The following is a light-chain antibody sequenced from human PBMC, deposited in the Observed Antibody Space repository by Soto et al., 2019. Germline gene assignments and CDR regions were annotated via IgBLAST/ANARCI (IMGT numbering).Light chain of an antibody. Sequence: DIQLTQSPSFLSASIGDRVIITCRASRGIASYLAWYQQNPGKAPKLLISAASTLQSGVPSRFSGSGSGTEFNLTISSLQPEDFATYYCQQFNSYPHPFGGGTKVEIK. CDR3: QQFNSYPHP. CDR1: RGIASY. V-gene: IGKV1-9*01. J-gene: IGKJ4*01. CDR2: AAS.